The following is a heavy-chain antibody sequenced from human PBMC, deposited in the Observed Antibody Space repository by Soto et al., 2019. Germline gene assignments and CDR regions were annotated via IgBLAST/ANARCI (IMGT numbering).Heavy chain of an antibody. CDR3: AKDGPQCSGVSCYLRWYFDL. CDR1: GFTFSSYD. J-gene: IGHJ2*01. Sequence: EVQLLESGGGLVQPGGSLRLSCEASGFTFSSYDMSWFRQAPGKWLEWVSAISGSGGSTYYADSVEGRFTISRDNSKNTVALQMNSLRDEDTAVYYCAKDGPQCSGVSCYLRWYFDLWGRCTMVTVSS. CDR2: ISGSGGST. D-gene: IGHD2-15*01. V-gene: IGHV3-23*01.